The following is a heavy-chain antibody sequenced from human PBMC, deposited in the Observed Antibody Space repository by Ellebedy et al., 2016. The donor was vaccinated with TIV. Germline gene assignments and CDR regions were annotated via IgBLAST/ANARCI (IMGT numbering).Heavy chain of an antibody. D-gene: IGHD2-21*01. Sequence: ASVKVSCXASGYPFTDNHMHWVRQAPGQGPEWMGWINPNSGATNYAQNFQGRVTMTRDTSISTAYMDLSGLRSNDTAVYYCAARAPTVIPIGDAFDIWGQGTMVTVSS. V-gene: IGHV1-2*02. CDR3: AARAPTVIPIGDAFDI. CDR2: INPNSGAT. CDR1: GYPFTDNH. J-gene: IGHJ3*02.